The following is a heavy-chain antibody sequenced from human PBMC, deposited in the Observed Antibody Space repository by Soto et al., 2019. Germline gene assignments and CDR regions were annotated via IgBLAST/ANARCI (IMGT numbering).Heavy chain of an antibody. J-gene: IGHJ5*02. CDR3: ARSMQQLGPSWFDP. CDR1: GGTFSSYA. CDR2: IIPIFGTA. Sequence: GASVKVSCKASGGTFSSYAISWVRQAPGQGLEWMGGIIPIFGTANYAQKCQGRVTITADESTSTAYMELSSLRSEDTAVYYCARSMQQLGPSWFDPWGQGTLVTVSS. V-gene: IGHV1-69*13. D-gene: IGHD6-13*01.